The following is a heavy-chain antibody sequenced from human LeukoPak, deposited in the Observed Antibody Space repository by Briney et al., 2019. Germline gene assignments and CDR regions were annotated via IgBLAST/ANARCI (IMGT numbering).Heavy chain of an antibody. J-gene: IGHJ6*03. CDR2: ISSSRSTI. V-gene: IGHV3-48*01. Sequence: GGSLRLSCAASGFTFRSYSMNWVRQAPGKGLEWVSYISSSRSTIYYADSVKGRFTISRNNAKHSLYLQMNSLRAEDTAVYYCARGLYYYDSSGYHYYYYYMDVWGKGTTVTVSS. CDR3: ARGLYYYDSSGYHYYYYYMDV. D-gene: IGHD3-22*01. CDR1: GFTFRSYS.